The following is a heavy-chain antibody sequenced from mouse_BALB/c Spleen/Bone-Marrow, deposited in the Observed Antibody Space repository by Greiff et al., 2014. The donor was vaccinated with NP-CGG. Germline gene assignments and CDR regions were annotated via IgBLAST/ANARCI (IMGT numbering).Heavy chain of an antibody. CDR3: AIYYGNYYAMAY. Sequence: VQLQQSGAELVKPGASVKLSCTASGFNIKDTYMHWVKQRPEQGLEWIGRIDPANGNTKYDPRFQGKATITADTSSNTAYLQLSSLTSEDTAVYYCAIYYGNYYAMAYWGQGTSVTVSS. D-gene: IGHD2-1*01. CDR2: IDPANGNT. V-gene: IGHV14-3*02. CDR1: GFNIKDTY. J-gene: IGHJ4*01.